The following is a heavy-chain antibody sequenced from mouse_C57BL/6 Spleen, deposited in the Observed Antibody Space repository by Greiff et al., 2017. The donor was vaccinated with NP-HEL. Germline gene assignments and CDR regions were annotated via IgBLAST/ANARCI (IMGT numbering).Heavy chain of an antibody. CDR3: ARSMAAQAPFDD. Sequence: QVQLQQPGAELVKPGASVKLSCKASGYTFTSYWMQWVKQRPGQGLEWIGEIDPSDSYTNYNQKFKGKATLTVDTSSSTAYMQLSSLTSEDSAVYYCARSMAAQAPFDDWGQGTTLTVSS. CDR1: GYTFTSYW. D-gene: IGHD3-2*02. CDR2: IDPSDSYT. J-gene: IGHJ2*01. V-gene: IGHV1-50*01.